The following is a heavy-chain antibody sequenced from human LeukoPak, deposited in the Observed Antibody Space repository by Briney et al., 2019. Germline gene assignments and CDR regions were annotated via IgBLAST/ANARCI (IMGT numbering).Heavy chain of an antibody. CDR3: ARDSLGADY. Sequence: PSETLSLTCTVSGGSISSYYWSWIRQPPGKGLEWIGYIYYSGSTNYHPSLKSRVTISVDTSKNQFSLKPSSVTAADTAVYYCARDSLGADYWGQGTLVTVSS. J-gene: IGHJ4*02. CDR1: GGSISSYY. CDR2: IYYSGST. D-gene: IGHD3-16*01. V-gene: IGHV4-59*01.